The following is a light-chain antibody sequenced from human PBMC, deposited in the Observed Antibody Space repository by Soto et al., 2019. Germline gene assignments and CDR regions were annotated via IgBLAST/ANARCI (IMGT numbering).Light chain of an antibody. CDR1: QSVSSSY. J-gene: IGKJ1*01. CDR2: GAS. V-gene: IGKV3-20*01. Sequence: EIVLTQSPGTLSLSPGDRATLSCRATQSVSSSYLAWYQQKPGQAPRLLIYGASSRATGIPDRFRGSGSGTDFTLTISRLEPDDFAVYYWQQYGSSPRTFGQGTKVEIK. CDR3: QQYGSSPRT.